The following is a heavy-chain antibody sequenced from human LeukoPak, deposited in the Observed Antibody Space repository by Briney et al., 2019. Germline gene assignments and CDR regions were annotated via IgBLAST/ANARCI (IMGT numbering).Heavy chain of an antibody. CDR2: ISGSGGST. J-gene: IGHJ6*03. V-gene: IGHV3-23*01. CDR3: AKDGYSNAGYYYYYMDV. Sequence: GGSLRLSCAASGFTFSSYAMSWVRQAPGKGLEWVSAISGSGGSTYYADSVKGRFTISRDNSKNTLYLQMNSLRAEDTAVYYCAKDGYSNAGYYYYYMDVWGKGTTVTVSS. CDR1: GFTFSSYA. D-gene: IGHD4-11*01.